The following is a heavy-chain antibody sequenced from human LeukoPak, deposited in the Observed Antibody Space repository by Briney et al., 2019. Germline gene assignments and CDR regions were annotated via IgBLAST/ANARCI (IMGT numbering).Heavy chain of an antibody. CDR3: ARARWTSTVTTYYLDY. CDR2: INAGNGKT. V-gene: IGHV1-3*01. D-gene: IGHD4-17*01. J-gene: IGHJ4*02. CDR1: GYTFTDYA. Sequence: ASVKVSCKTSGYTFTDYAVQWVRQAPGQRLEWMGWINAGNGKTKYSQKFQDRVTITRDTSATIAYLDLNSLRSEDTAVYYCARARWTSTVTTYYLDYWGQGTLVTVSS.